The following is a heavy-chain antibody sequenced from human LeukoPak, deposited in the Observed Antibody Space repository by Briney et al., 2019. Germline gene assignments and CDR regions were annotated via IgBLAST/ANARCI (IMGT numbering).Heavy chain of an antibody. CDR3: AAYCGGDCPFDY. J-gene: IGHJ4*02. V-gene: IGHV4-34*01. CDR1: GGSFSGYY. CDR2: INHSGST. D-gene: IGHD2-21*02. Sequence: SETLSLTCTVYGGSFSGYYWSWIRQPPGKGLEWIGEINHSGSTNYNPSLKSRVTISVDTSKNQFSLKLSSVTAADTAVYYCAAYCGGDCPFDYWGQGTLVTVSS.